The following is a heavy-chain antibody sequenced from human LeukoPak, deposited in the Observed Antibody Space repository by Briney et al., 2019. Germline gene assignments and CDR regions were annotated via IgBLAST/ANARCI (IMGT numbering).Heavy chain of an antibody. Sequence: ASVKVSCKASGYTLSSYYIHWVRQAPGQGLEWMGLINPSGGSTNYAQKFQDRVTMTRDTSTSTVYMELSSLRSEDTAVYYCARGPRITMVRGGQWYYYMDVWGKGTTVSISS. D-gene: IGHD3-10*01. J-gene: IGHJ6*03. V-gene: IGHV1-46*01. CDR3: ARGPRITMVRGGQWYYYMDV. CDR2: INPSGGST. CDR1: GYTLSSYY.